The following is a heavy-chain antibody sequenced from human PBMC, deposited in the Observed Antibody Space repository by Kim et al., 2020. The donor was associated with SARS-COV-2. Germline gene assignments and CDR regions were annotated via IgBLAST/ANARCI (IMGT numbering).Heavy chain of an antibody. Sequence: SETLSLTCDVSGDSMSSHYWNWVRQPPGKGLEWIGYIYYSGSTNYSPSLKNRVTFFLDKSKNQVSLQLTSVSAADTAVYYCASLPWGSGEFHFDSWGQGTLVTVSS. CDR2: IYYSGST. J-gene: IGHJ4*02. CDR3: ASLPWGSGEFHFDS. CDR1: GDSMSSHY. V-gene: IGHV4-59*11. D-gene: IGHD3-10*01.